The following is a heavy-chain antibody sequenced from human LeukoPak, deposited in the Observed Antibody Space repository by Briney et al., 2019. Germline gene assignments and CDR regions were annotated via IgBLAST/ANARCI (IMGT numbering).Heavy chain of an antibody. V-gene: IGHV3-64*01. D-gene: IGHD3-22*01. Sequence: GGSLRLSCAASGFTFSSYAMYWVRQAPGQGLEYVSAISTNGGSTYYANSVKGRFTISRDNSKNTLYLQMSSLRAEDTAVYHCAKDRSDYDRSGYNYFDYWGQRMLLTVSS. CDR2: ISTNGGST. CDR3: AKDRSDYDRSGYNYFDY. CDR1: GFTFSSYA. J-gene: IGHJ4*02.